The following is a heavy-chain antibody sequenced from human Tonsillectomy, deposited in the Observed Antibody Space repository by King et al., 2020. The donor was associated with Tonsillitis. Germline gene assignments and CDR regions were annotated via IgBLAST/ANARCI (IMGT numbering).Heavy chain of an antibody. Sequence: VQLVESGGGLVKPGGSLRLSCAASGFTFSSYSMNWVRQAPGKGLEWVSSISSSSSYIYYADSVKGRFTISRDNAKNSLYLQMNSLRAEDTAVYYCARGITYYYDSSDPKAGFDYWGQGTLVTVSS. D-gene: IGHD3-22*01. CDR1: GFTFSSYS. J-gene: IGHJ4*02. CDR3: ARGITYYYDSSDPKAGFDY. V-gene: IGHV3-21*01. CDR2: ISSSSSYI.